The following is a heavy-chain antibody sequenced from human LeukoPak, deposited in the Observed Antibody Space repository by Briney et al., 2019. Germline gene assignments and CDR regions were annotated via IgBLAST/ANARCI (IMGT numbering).Heavy chain of an antibody. CDR2: INPSGGST. Sequence: GASVKVSCKASGYTFTSYYMHWVRQAPGQGLEWMGIINPSGGSTSYAQKFQGRVTMTRDTSTSTVYMELSSLRSEDTAVYYCARAIPSGISIAVAGKRFDPWGQGTLVTVSS. J-gene: IGHJ5*02. D-gene: IGHD6-19*01. CDR1: GYTFTSYY. CDR3: ARAIPSGISIAVAGKRFDP. V-gene: IGHV1-46*01.